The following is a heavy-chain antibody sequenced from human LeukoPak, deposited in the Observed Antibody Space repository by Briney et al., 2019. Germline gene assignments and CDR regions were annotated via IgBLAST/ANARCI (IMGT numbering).Heavy chain of an antibody. J-gene: IGHJ3*02. CDR3: ATYCGGDCYSPHDAFDN. D-gene: IGHD2-21*02. Sequence: GGSLRLSCVVSEFALSSYWMTWVRQAPGKGLEWVANIKQDGSARYYADSVKGRFTISRDNAKNSLYLQMNSLRAEDTAMYYCATYCGGDCYSPHDAFDNWGQGTMVTVSS. V-gene: IGHV3-7*05. CDR1: EFALSSYW. CDR2: IKQDGSAR.